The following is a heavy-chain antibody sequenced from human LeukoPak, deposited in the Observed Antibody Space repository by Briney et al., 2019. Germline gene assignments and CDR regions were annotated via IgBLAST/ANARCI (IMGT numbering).Heavy chain of an antibody. Sequence: GGSLRLSCAASGFTFSDYSMNWVRQAPGKGLEWISYIGIDSGNTNYADSVKGRFTISGDKAKNSLYLQMNSLRVEDTAVYYCARDYKCAIDNWGQGTLVTVSS. CDR1: GFTFSDYS. V-gene: IGHV3-48*01. D-gene: IGHD1-1*01. CDR3: ARDYKCAIDN. J-gene: IGHJ4*02. CDR2: IGIDSGNT.